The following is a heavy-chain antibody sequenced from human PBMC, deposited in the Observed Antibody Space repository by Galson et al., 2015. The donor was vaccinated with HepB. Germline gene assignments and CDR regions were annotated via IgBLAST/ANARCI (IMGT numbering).Heavy chain of an antibody. J-gene: IGHJ5*02. CDR2: INSDGSST. V-gene: IGHV3-74*01. Sequence: SLRLSCAASGFTFSSYWMHWVRQAPGKGLVWVSRINSDGSSTSYADSVKGRFTISRDNAKNTLYLQMNSLRAEDTAVYYCARGGGGPYSSSWYVNWFDPWGQGTLVTVSS. D-gene: IGHD6-13*01. CDR1: GFTFSSYW. CDR3: ARGGGGPYSSSWYVNWFDP.